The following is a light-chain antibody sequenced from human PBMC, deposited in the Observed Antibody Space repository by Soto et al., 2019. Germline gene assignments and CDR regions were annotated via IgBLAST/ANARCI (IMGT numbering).Light chain of an antibody. CDR1: NSDVGGYNY. J-gene: IGLJ1*01. CDR3: SSYTTTNTVYV. Sequence: QSALTQPASVSGSPGQSITIPCTGTNSDVGGYNYLSWYQHHPGKAPKLMIYEVFNLPSGVSSRFSGSKSGSTASLTISGLQAEDEADYYCSSYTTTNTVYVFGTGPKVTFL. V-gene: IGLV2-14*01. CDR2: EVF.